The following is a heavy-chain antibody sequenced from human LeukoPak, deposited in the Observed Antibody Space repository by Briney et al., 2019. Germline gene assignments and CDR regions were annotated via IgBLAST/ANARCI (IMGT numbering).Heavy chain of an antibody. Sequence: GGSLRLSCAASGFTFSNYAMNWVRQAPGKGLEWVSIISYTGGSTNYPDSVKGRFTISRDTSKNTLYLRMNILRAEDTAVYYCEKSRGQGRHCFDYWGQGTLVTVSS. J-gene: IGHJ4*02. V-gene: IGHV3-23*01. CDR1: GFTFSNYA. CDR3: EKSRGQGRHCFDY. CDR2: ISYTGGST.